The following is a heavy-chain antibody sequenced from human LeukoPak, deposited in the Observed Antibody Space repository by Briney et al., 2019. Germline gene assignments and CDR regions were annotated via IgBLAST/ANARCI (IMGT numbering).Heavy chain of an antibody. Sequence: ASVKVSCKASGYTFTSYAMHWVRQAPGQRLEWMGWINAGNGNTKYSQKFQGRVTMTRDTSTSTVYMELSSLRSEDTAVYYCARATKYYDSSGYYELIDYWGQGTLVTVSS. CDR3: ARATKYYDSSGYYELIDY. J-gene: IGHJ4*02. V-gene: IGHV1-3*01. D-gene: IGHD3-22*01. CDR2: INAGNGNT. CDR1: GYTFTSYA.